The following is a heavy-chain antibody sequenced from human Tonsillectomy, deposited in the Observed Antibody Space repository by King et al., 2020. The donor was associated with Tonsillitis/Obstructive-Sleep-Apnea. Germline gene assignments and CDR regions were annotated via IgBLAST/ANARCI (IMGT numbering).Heavy chain of an antibody. Sequence: VQLVESGGGLVQPGGSLRLSCAASGFTFSSYAMSWVRQAPGKGLEWVSAISGSGGSTYYADSVKGRFTISRDNSKNTLYLQMNSLRAEDTAVYYCAKGAVLRFLEWLLHPIDYWGQGTLVTVSS. CDR3: AKGAVLRFLEWLLHPIDY. J-gene: IGHJ4*02. D-gene: IGHD3-3*01. CDR2: ISGSGGST. CDR1: GFTFSSYA. V-gene: IGHV3-23*04.